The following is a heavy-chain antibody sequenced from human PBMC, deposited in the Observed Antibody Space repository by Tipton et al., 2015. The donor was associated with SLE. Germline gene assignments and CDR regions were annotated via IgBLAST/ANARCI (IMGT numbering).Heavy chain of an antibody. Sequence: TLSLTCAVYGGSISSRNWWSWIRQPPGKGLEWIGEIDHSGSTNYNPSLESRVTISIDKSRNQFSLKLNSVTAADTAVYYCAGDSSGSYYDRGGYYQLANRHFDLWGRGILVSVSS. CDR1: GGSISSRNW. V-gene: IGHV4-4*02. D-gene: IGHD3-22*01. J-gene: IGHJ4*02. CDR2: IDHSGST. CDR3: AGDSSGSYYDRGGYYQLANRHFDL.